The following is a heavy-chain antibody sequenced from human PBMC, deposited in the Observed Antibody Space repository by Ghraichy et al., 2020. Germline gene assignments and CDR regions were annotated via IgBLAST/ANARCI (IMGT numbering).Heavy chain of an antibody. CDR2: IGADGVTI. J-gene: IGHJ3*01. V-gene: IGHV3-64*01. D-gene: IGHD6-19*01. CDR1: GFTFSIHG. CDR3: ARVKGTSGHDAFDD. Sequence: LSLTCAASGFTFSIHGFYWVRPAPGKGLEYVSAIGADGVTIYYGNSVTGRFTISRDNPKNTLYLQMGSLRAEDTAVYYCARVKGTSGHDAFDDWGQGTMVTVSS.